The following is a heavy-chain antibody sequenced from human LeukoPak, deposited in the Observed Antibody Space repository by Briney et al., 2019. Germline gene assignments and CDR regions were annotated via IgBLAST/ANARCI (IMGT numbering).Heavy chain of an antibody. D-gene: IGHD6-19*01. CDR3: AKGYSSGTFDY. CDR2: ISGSGGST. V-gene: IGHV3-23*01. CDR1: GFTFSSYA. J-gene: IGHJ4*02. Sequence: PGGSLRLFCAASGFTFSSYAMSWVRHAPGKGLEGVSAISGSGGSTYYADSVKGRFTISRDNSKNTLYLQMNSLRAEDTAVYYCAKGYSSGTFDYWGQGTLVTVSS.